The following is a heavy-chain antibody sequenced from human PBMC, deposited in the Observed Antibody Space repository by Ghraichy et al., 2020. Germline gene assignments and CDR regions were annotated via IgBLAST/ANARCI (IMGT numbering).Heavy chain of an antibody. Sequence: GGSLRLSCAASGFTFSSYSMNWVRQAPGKGLEWVSSISSSSSYIYYADSVKGRFTISRDNAKNSLYLQMNSLRAEDTAVYYCARDLGRFLEWLSYYYGMDVWGQGTTVTVSS. CDR2: ISSSSSYI. D-gene: IGHD3-3*01. J-gene: IGHJ6*02. CDR1: GFTFSSYS. V-gene: IGHV3-21*01. CDR3: ARDLGRFLEWLSYYYGMDV.